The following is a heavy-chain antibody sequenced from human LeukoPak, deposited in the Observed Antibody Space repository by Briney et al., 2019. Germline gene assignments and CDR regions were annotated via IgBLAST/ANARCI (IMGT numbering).Heavy chain of an antibody. V-gene: IGHV4-30-4*01. D-gene: IGHD2-2*01. CDR2: IYYSGST. CDR1: GGSISSGDYY. Sequence: SETLSLTCTVSGGSISSGDYYWSWIRQPPGKGLEWIGYIYYSGSTYYNPSLKSRVTISVDASKNQFSLKLSSVTAADTAVYYCARARRPIVVVPAGRYYFDYWGQGILVTVSS. CDR3: ARARRPIVVVPAGRYYFDY. J-gene: IGHJ4*02.